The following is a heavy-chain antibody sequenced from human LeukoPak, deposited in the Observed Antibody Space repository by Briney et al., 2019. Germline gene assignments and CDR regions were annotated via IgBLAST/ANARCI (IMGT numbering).Heavy chain of an antibody. Sequence: GGSLRLSCATSGFNFDRYTIHWVRQAPGKGLEWVSGISWNSGSIGYADSVKGRFTISRDNAKNSLYLQMNSLRAEDTALYYCAKDDILTAWGQGTLVTVSS. CDR2: ISWNSGSI. D-gene: IGHD3-9*01. V-gene: IGHV3-9*01. CDR3: AKDDILTA. J-gene: IGHJ4*02. CDR1: GFNFDRYT.